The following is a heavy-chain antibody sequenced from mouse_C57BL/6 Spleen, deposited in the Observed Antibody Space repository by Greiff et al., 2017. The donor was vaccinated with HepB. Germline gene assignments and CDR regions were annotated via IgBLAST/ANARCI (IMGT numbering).Heavy chain of an antibody. V-gene: IGHV1-15*01. CDR2: IDPETGGT. J-gene: IGHJ2*01. Sequence: QVHVKQSGAELVRPGASVTLSCKASGYTFTDYEMHWVKQTPVHGLEWIGAIDPETGGTAYNQKFKGKAILTADKSSSTAYMELRSLTSEDSAVYYCTNDYDGKDYWGQGTTLTVSS. D-gene: IGHD2-4*01. CDR3: TNDYDGKDY. CDR1: GYTFTDYE.